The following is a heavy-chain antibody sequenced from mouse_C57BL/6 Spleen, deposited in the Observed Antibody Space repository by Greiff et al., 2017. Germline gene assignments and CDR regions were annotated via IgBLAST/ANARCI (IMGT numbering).Heavy chain of an antibody. Sequence: VKLQQSGPELVKPGASVKISCKASGYAFSSSWMNWVKQRPGKGLEWIGRIYPGDGDTNYNGKFKGKATLTADKSSSTAYMQLSSLTSEDSAVYFCARRGDGYYLFDYWGQGTTLTVSS. CDR1: GYAFSSSW. J-gene: IGHJ2*01. CDR3: ARRGDGYYLFDY. V-gene: IGHV1-82*01. D-gene: IGHD2-3*01. CDR2: IYPGDGDT.